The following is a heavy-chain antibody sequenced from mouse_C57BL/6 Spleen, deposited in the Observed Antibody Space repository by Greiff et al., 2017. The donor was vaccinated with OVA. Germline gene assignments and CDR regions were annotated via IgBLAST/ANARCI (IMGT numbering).Heavy chain of an antibody. CDR1: GYTFTSYW. J-gene: IGHJ3*01. Sequence: QVQLQQPGAELVRPGTSVKLSCKASGYTFTSYWMHWVKQRPGQGLEWIGVIDPSDSYTNYNQKFKGKATLTVDTSSSTAYMQLSSLTSEDSAVYYCACDGNSAWFAYWGQGTLVTVSA. V-gene: IGHV1-59*01. CDR2: IDPSDSYT. CDR3: ACDGNSAWFAY. D-gene: IGHD2-1*01.